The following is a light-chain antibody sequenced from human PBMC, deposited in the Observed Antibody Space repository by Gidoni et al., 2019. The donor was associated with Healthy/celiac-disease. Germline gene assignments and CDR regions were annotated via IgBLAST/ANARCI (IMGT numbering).Light chain of an antibody. Sequence: DIQMTQSPSSLSASVGDRVTITCRASQSISSYLNWYQQKPGKAPKLLIYAASSLQSGVPSRFSGSGSGTDFTRTISSLQPEDFATYYCQQSYSTPPFTFGPXTKVDIK. CDR1: QSISSY. CDR3: QQSYSTPPFT. CDR2: AAS. J-gene: IGKJ3*01. V-gene: IGKV1-39*01.